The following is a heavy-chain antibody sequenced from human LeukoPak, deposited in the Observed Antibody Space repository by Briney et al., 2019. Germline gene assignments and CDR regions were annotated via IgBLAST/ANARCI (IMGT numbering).Heavy chain of an antibody. D-gene: IGHD3-10*01. CDR3: ARGGTRGDSNYDYYYMDV. V-gene: IGHV4-4*07. CDR1: GGSISSYY. CDR2: IYTSGST. J-gene: IGHJ6*03. Sequence: SETLSLTCTVSGGSISSYYWSWIRQPAGKGLEWIGRIYTSGSTNYNPSLKSRVTMSVDTSKNQSSLKLSSVTAADTAVYYCARGGTRGDSNYDYYYMDVWGKGTTVTVSS.